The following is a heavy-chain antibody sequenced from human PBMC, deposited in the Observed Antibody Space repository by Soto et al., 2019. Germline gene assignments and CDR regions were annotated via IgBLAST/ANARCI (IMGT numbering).Heavy chain of an antibody. Sequence: GGSLRLSCASSGFTFSSYAMSWVRQAPGKGLEWVSAISGSGGSTYYADSVKGRFTISRDNSKNTLYLQMNSLRAEDTAVYYCAWAPFGSSSWYDYWGQGTLVTVSS. CDR3: AWAPFGSSSWYDY. CDR2: ISGSGGST. J-gene: IGHJ4*02. D-gene: IGHD6-13*01. V-gene: IGHV3-23*01. CDR1: GFTFSSYA.